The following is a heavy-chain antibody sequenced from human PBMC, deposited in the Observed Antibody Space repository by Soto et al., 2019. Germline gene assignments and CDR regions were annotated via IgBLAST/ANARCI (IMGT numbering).Heavy chain of an antibody. D-gene: IGHD3-10*01. CDR3: ARAGSWFGELLSNSIDY. CDR2: INAGNGNT. Sequence: ASVKVSCKASGYTFTSYAMHWVRQAPGQRLEWMGWINAGNGNTKYSQKFQGRVTITRDTSASTAYMELSSLRSEDTAVYYCARAGSWFGELLSNSIDYWGQGTLVTVSS. V-gene: IGHV1-3*01. J-gene: IGHJ4*02. CDR1: GYTFTSYA.